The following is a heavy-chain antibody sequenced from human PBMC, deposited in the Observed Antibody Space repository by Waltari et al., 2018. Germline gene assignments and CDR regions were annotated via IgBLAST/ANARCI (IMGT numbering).Heavy chain of an antibody. Sequence: EVQLVESGGGLVQPGGSLRLSCTGSGFTFSTDWMHWVRQAPGKGLVVVSRMNGDGGVISYADSVGGRFTISRDNAKSTLYLEMNSLRDDDTAMYHCIRDAFGQNDFWGQGTLVTVSS. J-gene: IGHJ4*02. CDR2: MNGDGGVI. CDR3: IRDAFGQNDF. V-gene: IGHV3-74*01. D-gene: IGHD3-16*01. CDR1: GFTFSTDW.